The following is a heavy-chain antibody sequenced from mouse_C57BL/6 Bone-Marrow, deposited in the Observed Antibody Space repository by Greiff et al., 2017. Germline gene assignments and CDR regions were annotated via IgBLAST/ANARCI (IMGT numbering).Heavy chain of an antibody. J-gene: IGHJ2*01. Sequence: VQLKESGGGLVKPGGSLKLSCAASGFTFSDYGMHWVRQAPEKGLEWVAYISSGSSTIHYADTVKGRFTITRDNANNTLFLQMTSLRSEDTAMYYCARSGYDDYWGQGTTLTVSS. CDR3: ARSGYDDY. CDR1: GFTFSDYG. D-gene: IGHD2-2*01. V-gene: IGHV5-17*01. CDR2: ISSGSSTI.